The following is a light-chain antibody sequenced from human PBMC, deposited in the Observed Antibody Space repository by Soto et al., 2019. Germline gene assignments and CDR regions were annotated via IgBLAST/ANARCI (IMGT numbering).Light chain of an antibody. CDR1: QSVSSSY. J-gene: IGKJ1*01. CDR2: GAS. CDR3: QQYGSSPRT. Sequence: EIVLTQSPGTLSLSPGGRATLSCRASQSVSSSYLAWYQQKPGQAPRLLIYGASSRATGIPDRFSGSGSGTDFTLTISRLEPEGIAVYYCQQYGSSPRTFGQGTKVEIK. V-gene: IGKV3-20*01.